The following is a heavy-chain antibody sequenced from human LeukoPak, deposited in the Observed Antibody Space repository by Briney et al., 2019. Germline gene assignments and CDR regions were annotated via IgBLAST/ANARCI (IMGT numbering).Heavy chain of an antibody. Sequence: SETLSLTCTVSGGSVSSYYWSWIRQPPGKGLEWIGYIYYSGSTNYNPSLRSRVTISVDTSKNQFSLKLNSVTAADTAVYYCAGAPPLLYSSSSLGAFDIWGQGTMVTVSS. CDR3: AGAPPLLYSSSSLGAFDI. V-gene: IGHV4-59*02. CDR1: GGSVSSYY. CDR2: IYYSGST. J-gene: IGHJ3*02. D-gene: IGHD6-13*01.